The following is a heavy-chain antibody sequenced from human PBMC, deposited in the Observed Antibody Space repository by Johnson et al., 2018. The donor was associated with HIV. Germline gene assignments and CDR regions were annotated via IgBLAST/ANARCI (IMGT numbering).Heavy chain of an antibody. CDR3: ARLPSGYSRDAFDI. CDR2: ISYDGSNK. D-gene: IGHD5-18*01. V-gene: IGHV3-30*04. J-gene: IGHJ3*02. CDR1: GFTFSSYA. Sequence: QEQLVESGGGVVQPGGSLRLSCAASGFTFSSYAMHWVRQAPGKGLEWVAVISYDGSNKYYADSVKGRFTISRDNSKNTLYLQMNSLRPEDTAVYYCARLPSGYSRDAFDIWGQGTMVTVSS.